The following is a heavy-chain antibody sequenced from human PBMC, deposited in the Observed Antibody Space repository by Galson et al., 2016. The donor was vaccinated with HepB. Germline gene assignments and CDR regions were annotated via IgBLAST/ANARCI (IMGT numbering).Heavy chain of an antibody. CDR3: ARETHRGLRLGELSLRGYFDY. V-gene: IGHV4-39*07. CDR2: VYYSGTA. Sequence: SETLSLTCTLSGGSITSPTFYWGWVRQPPGKRPEWIGNVYYSGTAYYSPSLKGRVIISVDTSKNQFSLKLSSVTAADTAVYYFARETHRGLRLGELSLRGYFDYWGQGTLVTVSS. J-gene: IGHJ4*02. D-gene: IGHD3-16*02. CDR1: GGSITSPTFY.